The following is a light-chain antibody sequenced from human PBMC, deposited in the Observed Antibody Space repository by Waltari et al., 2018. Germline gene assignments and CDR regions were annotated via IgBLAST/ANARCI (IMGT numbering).Light chain of an antibody. J-gene: IGKJ1*01. V-gene: IGKV4-1*01. Sequence: DIVMTQSPDSLAVSLGERATINCKSSQSGLYRSNNKNYLAWYQQKPGQPPKLLIYWASTRESGVPDRFSGSGSGTDFILTISSLQAEDVAVYYCQQYYSTPPWTFGQGTKVEIK. CDR3: QQYYSTPPWT. CDR1: QSGLYRSNNKNY. CDR2: WAS.